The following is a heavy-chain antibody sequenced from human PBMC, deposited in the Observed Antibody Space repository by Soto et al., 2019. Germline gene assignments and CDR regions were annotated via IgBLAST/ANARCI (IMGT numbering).Heavy chain of an antibody. CDR1: GFTFSSYA. J-gene: IGHJ4*02. CDR3: ASLAAAGILGY. V-gene: IGHV3-53*01. CDR2: IYSGGST. Sequence: GGSLRLSCAASGFTFSSYATSWVRQAPGKGLEWVSVIYSGGSTYYADSVKGRFTISRDNSKNTLYLQMNSLRAEDTAVYYCASLAAAGILGYWGQGTLVTVSS. D-gene: IGHD6-13*01.